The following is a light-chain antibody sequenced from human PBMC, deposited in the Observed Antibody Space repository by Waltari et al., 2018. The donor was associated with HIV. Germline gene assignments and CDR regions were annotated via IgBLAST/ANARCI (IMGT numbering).Light chain of an antibody. J-gene: IGLJ3*02. Sequence: QAGRTQPPSVSSALRQTATPPCTGNNNMICHKGPTWLQPHQGHPPKLLSYRNNNRPSGISERFSASRSGTTASLKVTGLQPEDEADYYCSTWDRSLGAWVFGGGTKLTVL. V-gene: IGLV10-54*02. CDR3: STWDRSLGAWV. CDR2: RNN. CDR1: NNMICHKG.